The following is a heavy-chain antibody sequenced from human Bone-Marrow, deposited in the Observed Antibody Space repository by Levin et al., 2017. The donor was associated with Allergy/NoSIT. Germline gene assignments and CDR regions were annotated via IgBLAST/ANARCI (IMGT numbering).Heavy chain of an antibody. CDR1: GFTFSSYG. CDR3: ARAAGAAGRGGLDV. J-gene: IGHJ6*02. Sequence: GGSLRLSCAASGFTFSSYGMAWVRQAPGKGLEWVASITTTGNYIHYAESVKGRFTLSRDNANNSLSLQMNRLRGEDMAVYYCARAAGAAGRGGLDVWGQGTTVTVSS. D-gene: IGHD6-13*01. CDR2: ITTTGNYI. V-gene: IGHV3-21*01.